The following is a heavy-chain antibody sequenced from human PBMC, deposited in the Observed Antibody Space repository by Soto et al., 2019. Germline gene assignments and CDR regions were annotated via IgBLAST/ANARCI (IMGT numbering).Heavy chain of an antibody. CDR2: TIPIFATT. CDR3: ARTLFFFGSSCQCPFDP. J-gene: IGHJ5*02. Sequence: HLVQSGPEVKKPGSSVKVSCKISTGTFTSYGINWVRQVPGQGLEWMGATIPIFATTNYAQKFQDRVTIYAEESTGTAYLEFGSLTSDDSAMFYRARTLFFFGSSCQCPFDPWGQGTLVTVSS. CDR1: TGTFTSYG. V-gene: IGHV1-69*01. D-gene: IGHD3-10*01.